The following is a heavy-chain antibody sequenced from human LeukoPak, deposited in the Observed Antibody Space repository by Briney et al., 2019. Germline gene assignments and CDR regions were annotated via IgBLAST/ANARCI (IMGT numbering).Heavy chain of an antibody. Sequence: PSEGLSLTCTVSGGSISSSSYYWGWIRQPPGKGLEWIGSIYYSGSTYYNPSLKSRVTISVDTSKHQLSLKLSSVTAADTAVYYCARGGNYDILTGYYNVADFDYWGQGTLVTVSS. CDR2: IYYSGST. CDR1: GGSISSSSYY. V-gene: IGHV4-39*01. D-gene: IGHD3-9*01. CDR3: ARGGNYDILTGYYNVADFDY. J-gene: IGHJ4*02.